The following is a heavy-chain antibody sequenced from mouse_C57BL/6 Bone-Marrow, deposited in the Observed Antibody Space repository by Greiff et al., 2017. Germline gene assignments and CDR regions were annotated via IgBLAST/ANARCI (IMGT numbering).Heavy chain of an antibody. D-gene: IGHD1-1*01. CDR1: GYTFTNYW. V-gene: IGHV1-63*01. J-gene: IGHJ1*03. Sequence: VKLMESGAELVRPGTSVKMSCKASGYTFTNYWIGWAKQRPGHGLEWIGDIYPGGGYTNYNEKFKGKATLTADKSSSTAYMQFSSLTSEDSAIYNGAREIDYYGSSYGDVWGTGTTVTVSA. CDR2: IYPGGGYT. CDR3: AREIDYYGSSYGDV.